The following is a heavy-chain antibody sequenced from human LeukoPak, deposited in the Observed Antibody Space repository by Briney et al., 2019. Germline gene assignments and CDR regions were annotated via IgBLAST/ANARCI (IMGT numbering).Heavy chain of an antibody. Sequence: SETLSLTCVVSGGSISSGGYSWSWIRQPPGKGLEWIGYIYHSGSTYYNPSLKSRVTISVDRSKNQFSLKLSSVTAADTAVYYCARTGWYSSSWYYFDYWGQGTLVTVSS. V-gene: IGHV4-30-2*01. CDR1: GGSISSGGYS. CDR3: ARTGWYSSSWYYFDY. D-gene: IGHD6-13*01. CDR2: IYHSGST. J-gene: IGHJ4*02.